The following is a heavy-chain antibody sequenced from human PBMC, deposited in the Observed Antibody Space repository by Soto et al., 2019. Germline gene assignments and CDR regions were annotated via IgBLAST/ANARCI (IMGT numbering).Heavy chain of an antibody. CDR1: GFPFSNYW. Sequence: EVQLVESGGGLVQPGGSLRLSCAASGFPFSNYWMHWVRQAPGKGLVWVSRISNDGSYTSDADSVKGRFTISRDNAKNTLYLKMTSLRAEDPAVYYCERDFAGAFDYWGQAILVPVSS. CDR3: ERDFAGAFDY. D-gene: IGHD3-3*01. J-gene: IGHJ4*02. CDR2: ISNDGSYT. V-gene: IGHV3-74*01.